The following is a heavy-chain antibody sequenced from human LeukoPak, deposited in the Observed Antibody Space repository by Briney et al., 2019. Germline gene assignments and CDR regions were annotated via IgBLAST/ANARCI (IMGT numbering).Heavy chain of an antibody. CDR2: SSAGST. V-gene: IGHV3-23*01. CDR1: GFTFYKNG. CDR3: TKENSTWDLVSWFDS. D-gene: IGHD2/OR15-2a*01. J-gene: IGHJ5*01. Sequence: GGSLRLSCAASGFTFYKNGMSWVRQAPGKGLEWVASSSAGSTYYADSVEGRFTISRDNFKDTLYLEMNSLRAEDTATYYCTKENSTWDLVSWFDSWGQRRPVTLSS.